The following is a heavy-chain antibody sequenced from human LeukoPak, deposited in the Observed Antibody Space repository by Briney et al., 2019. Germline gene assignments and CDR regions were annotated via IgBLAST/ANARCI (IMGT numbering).Heavy chain of an antibody. CDR2: ISGSGGST. V-gene: IGHV3-23*01. J-gene: IGHJ6*02. D-gene: IGHD6-13*01. CDR3: ANLAGIAHYYYYGMDV. CDR1: GFTFSSYA. Sequence: GGSLRLSCAASGFTFSSYAMSWVRLAPGKGLEWVSAISGSGGSTYYADSVKGRFTISRDNSKNTLYLQMNSLRAEDTAVYYCANLAGIAHYYYYGMDVWGQGTTVTVSS.